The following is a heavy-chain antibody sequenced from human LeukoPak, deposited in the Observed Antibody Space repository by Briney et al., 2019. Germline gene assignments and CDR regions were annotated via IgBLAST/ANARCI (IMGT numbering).Heavy chain of an antibody. V-gene: IGHV3-23*01. Sequence: GESLRLSCVASGFIFSSYAMTWVRQTPGKGLEWVSGISGRADSTYYADSVKGRFTISRDNSKNTLYPQMNSLRADDTAVYYCAKLTVATFRSLFDSWGQGTLVAVSS. CDR1: GFIFSSYA. D-gene: IGHD5-12*01. CDR2: ISGRADST. CDR3: AKLTVATFRSLFDS. J-gene: IGHJ4*02.